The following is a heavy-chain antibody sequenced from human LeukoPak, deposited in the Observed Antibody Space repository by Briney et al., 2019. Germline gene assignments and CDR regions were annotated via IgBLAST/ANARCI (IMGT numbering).Heavy chain of an antibody. CDR2: IKSKTDGGTT. J-gene: IGHJ5*02. CDR3: ARDHNLRRAWGSTPNWFDP. CDR1: GFTFSNAW. V-gene: IGHV3-15*01. Sequence: PGGSLRLSCAASGFTFSNAWMSWVRQAPGKGLEWVGRIKSKTDGGTTDYAAPVKGRFTISRDDSKNTLYLQMNSLRAEDTAVYYCARDHNLRRAWGSTPNWFDPWGQGTLVTVSS. D-gene: IGHD7-27*01.